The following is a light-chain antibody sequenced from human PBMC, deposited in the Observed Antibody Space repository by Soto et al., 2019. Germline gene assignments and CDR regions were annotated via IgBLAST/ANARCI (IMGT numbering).Light chain of an antibody. CDR2: DTS. J-gene: IGKJ2*01. CDR1: QSVTSNY. CDR3: HQYGGSLPYT. Sequence: EIVLTQSPGTLYLSPGARATLSCRASQSVTSNYLAWYQHKPGQAPRLLISDTSNRASCIPGRFSGSGSGTDFTLSISSLEPEDVAVYFCHQYGGSLPYTFDQGTNLEIK. V-gene: IGKV3-20*01.